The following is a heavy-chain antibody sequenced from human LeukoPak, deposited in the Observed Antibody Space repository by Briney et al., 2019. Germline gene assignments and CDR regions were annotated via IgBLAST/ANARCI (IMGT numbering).Heavy chain of an antibody. V-gene: IGHV3-20*04. CDR1: GFGFDDHG. Sequence: GGSLRLSCAASGFGFDDHGMSWVRHAPGKGLEWVSGINWNGGSTGYGDSVKGRFTISRDKAKNSLYLQMNSLRAEDTALYYCAGGDRNGWYFDYWGQGILVTVSS. CDR3: AGGDRNGWYFDY. D-gene: IGHD6-19*01. CDR2: INWNGGST. J-gene: IGHJ4*02.